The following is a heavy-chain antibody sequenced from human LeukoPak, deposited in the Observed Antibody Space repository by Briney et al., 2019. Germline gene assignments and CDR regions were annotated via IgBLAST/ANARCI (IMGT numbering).Heavy chain of an antibody. Sequence: GESLKISCKGSGYSFTSYWIGWVRQMPGKGLEWMGVIYPGDSETRYSPSFQGQVTISADKSISTAYLQWSSLKASDTAMYYCARLLYYYDSSGYHHPYYYYYMDVWGKGTTVTVSS. V-gene: IGHV5-51*01. CDR2: IYPGDSET. D-gene: IGHD3-22*01. CDR1: GYSFTSYW. CDR3: ARLLYYYDSSGYHHPYYYYYMDV. J-gene: IGHJ6*03.